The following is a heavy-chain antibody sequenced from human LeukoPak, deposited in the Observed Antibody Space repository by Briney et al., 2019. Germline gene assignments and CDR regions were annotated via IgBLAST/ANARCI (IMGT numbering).Heavy chain of an antibody. D-gene: IGHD2-2*01. Sequence: GGSLRLSCAASGFTFSSYRMSWVRQAPGKGLEWVANIKQDGSEKYYVDSVKGRFTISRDNAKNSLYLQMNSLRAEDTAVYYCAASLGYCSSTSCWSDAFDIWGQGTMVTVSS. CDR3: AASLGYCSSTSCWSDAFDI. V-gene: IGHV3-7*03. CDR1: GFTFSSYR. J-gene: IGHJ3*02. CDR2: IKQDGSEK.